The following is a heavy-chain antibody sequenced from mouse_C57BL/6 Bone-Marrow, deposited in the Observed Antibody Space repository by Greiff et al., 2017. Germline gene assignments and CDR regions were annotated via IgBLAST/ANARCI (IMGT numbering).Heavy chain of an antibody. CDR3: ARGLLGKRDY. CDR2: INPGSGGT. CDR1: GYAFTNYL. V-gene: IGHV1-54*01. J-gene: IGHJ4*01. Sequence: VQLQQSGAELVRPGTSVKVSCKASGYAFTNYLIEWVKQRPGQGLEWIGVINPGSGGTNYNEKFKGKATLTADKSSSTAYMQLSSLTSEDSAVYFCARGLLGKRDYWGQGTSVTVSS. D-gene: IGHD2-3*01.